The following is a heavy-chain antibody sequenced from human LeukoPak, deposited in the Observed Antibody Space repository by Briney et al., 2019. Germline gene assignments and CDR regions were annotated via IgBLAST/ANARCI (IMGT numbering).Heavy chain of an antibody. CDR1: VYTFTSYG. D-gene: IGHD6-6*01. CDR2: MNAYNSNT. J-gene: IGHJ4*02. Sequence: SSVKVSFKSSVYTFTSYGISWVRQAPRQGLEWMGWMNAYNSNTNYAQKIQGRVTMTTDTSKSTAYLDLRSLRSEDTAVSYCASGGRYSSWSAGYSGWGQGTLVTVSS. V-gene: IGHV1-18*01. CDR3: ASGGRYSSWSAGYSG.